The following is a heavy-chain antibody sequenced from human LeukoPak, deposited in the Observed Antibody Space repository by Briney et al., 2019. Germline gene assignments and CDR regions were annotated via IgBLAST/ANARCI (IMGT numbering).Heavy chain of an antibody. CDR2: IYYSGST. V-gene: IGHV4-59*12. J-gene: IGHJ6*03. CDR1: GGSISSYY. Sequence: SETLSLTCTVSGGSISSYYWSWIRQPPGKGLEWIGYIYYSGSTNYNPSLKSRVTMSVDTSKNQLSLKLSSVTAADTAVYYCAKNRITIAATGRHYYMDVWGKGTTVTISS. D-gene: IGHD6-13*01. CDR3: AKNRITIAATGRHYYMDV.